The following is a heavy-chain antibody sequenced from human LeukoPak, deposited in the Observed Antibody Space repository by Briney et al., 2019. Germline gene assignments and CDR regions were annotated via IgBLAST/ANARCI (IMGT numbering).Heavy chain of an antibody. CDR2: ISSNGGIT. CDR3: ARNGVPAAYYYYMDV. D-gene: IGHD2-2*01. J-gene: IGHJ6*03. Sequence: GGSLRLSCVASGFTFRSSGMHWVRQAPGKGLEYVSAISSNGGITYYANSVKGRFTISRDNSKNTIYLQMGSLRAEDMAVYYCARNGVPAAYYYYMDVWGKGTTVTVSS. CDR1: GFTFRSSG. V-gene: IGHV3-64*01.